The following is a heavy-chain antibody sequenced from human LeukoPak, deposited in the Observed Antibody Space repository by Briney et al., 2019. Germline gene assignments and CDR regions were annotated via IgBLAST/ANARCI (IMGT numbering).Heavy chain of an antibody. J-gene: IGHJ3*02. CDR2: ISYRGNT. CDR3: AGTYYFDSSGHYFGGNGFDI. CDR1: GGALSSYH. Sequence: PSETLSLTCTVSGGALSSYHWSWNRQSPGRGLEWLGHISYRGNTDYNPALKSRVTISVDMFYNQFSLKLSSVTAADTAVYYCAGTYYFDSSGHYFGGNGFDIWGQGTMVTVSS. D-gene: IGHD3-22*01. V-gene: IGHV4-59*12.